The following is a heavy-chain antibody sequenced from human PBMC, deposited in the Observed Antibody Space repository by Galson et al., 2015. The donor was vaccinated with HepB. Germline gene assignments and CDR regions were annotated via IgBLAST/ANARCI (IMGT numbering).Heavy chain of an antibody. V-gene: IGHV3-53*01. D-gene: IGHD1-7*01. CDR1: GFTVNTNY. J-gene: IGHJ3*02. CDR2: IYRDGSI. CDR3: SRTARAGSTGYAFDI. Sequence: SLRLSCAASGFTVNTNYMTWVRQAPGKGLEWVSIIYRDGSIYYGDSVKGRFTISRDISENTLHLQMNNLRVDDTAMYYCSRTARAGSTGYAFDIWGQGTMVTVSS.